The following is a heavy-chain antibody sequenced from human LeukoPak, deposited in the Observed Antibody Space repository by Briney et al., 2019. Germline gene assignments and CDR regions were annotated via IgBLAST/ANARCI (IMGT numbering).Heavy chain of an antibody. Sequence: SETLSLTCTVSGGSISSSSYYWGWIRQPPGKGLEWIGSIYYSGSTYYNPSLKSRVTISVDTSKNQFSLKLSSVTAADTAVYYCAREDRPGYCSSTSCCDVWFDPWGQGTLVTVSS. CDR1: GGSISSSSYY. V-gene: IGHV4-39*07. CDR2: IYYSGST. J-gene: IGHJ5*02. CDR3: AREDRPGYCSSTSCCDVWFDP. D-gene: IGHD2-2*01.